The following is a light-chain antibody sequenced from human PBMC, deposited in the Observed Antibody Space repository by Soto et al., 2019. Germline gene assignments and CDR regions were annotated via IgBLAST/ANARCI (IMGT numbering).Light chain of an antibody. J-gene: IGKJ1*01. CDR3: QQSNSAPPWT. Sequence: DIQMTQSPSSLSASVGDRVTISCRASQSISTYLNWYQQKPGKAPRLLIYAASSLQTGVPPRFSGSGSGTDFTLTISSLRPEDIATYFCQQSNSAPPWTFGQGTKVEIK. V-gene: IGKV1-39*01. CDR1: QSISTY. CDR2: AAS.